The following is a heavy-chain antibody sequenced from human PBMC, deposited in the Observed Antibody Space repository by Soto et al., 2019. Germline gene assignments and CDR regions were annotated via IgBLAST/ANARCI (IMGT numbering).Heavy chain of an antibody. J-gene: IGHJ4*02. D-gene: IGHD3-16*01. CDR3: AKEGGDH. Sequence: QMQLVQSGAEVKERGSSVKISCKTSGGTFNTYALTWVRQAPGQGLEWIGGIIPIFGIKNVAQRFQGRVTISADESLTTAYMEMTSLRSDDTAAYYCAKEGGDHWGQGTLVTVSS. CDR1: GGTFNTYA. CDR2: IIPIFGIK. V-gene: IGHV1-69*01.